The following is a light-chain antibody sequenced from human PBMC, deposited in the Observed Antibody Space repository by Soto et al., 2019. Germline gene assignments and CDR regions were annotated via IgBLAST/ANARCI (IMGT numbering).Light chain of an antibody. CDR2: DAS. V-gene: IGKV1-5*01. J-gene: IGKJ1*01. CDR1: QTIGSW. Sequence: DIHMIHYPSTLSASLVDRVTVTCPASQTIGSWLAWYQQKPGRAPKLLIFDASSLESGVPSRFSGNGSGTEFTLTISGLQPDDFASYYCQQYNSYSGMFGQGTKV. CDR3: QQYNSYSGM.